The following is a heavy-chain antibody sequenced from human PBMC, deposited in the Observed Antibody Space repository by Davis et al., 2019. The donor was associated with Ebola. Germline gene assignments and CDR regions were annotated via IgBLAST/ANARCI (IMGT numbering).Heavy chain of an antibody. D-gene: IGHD3-10*01. Sequence: GESLKISCAASGFTFSSYSMNWVRQAPGKGPEWVSYNSSSGSIIYYADSVKGRFTISRDNAKKSLYLQMNSLRAEDTAVYYCARDLSITMVQGVRRYYGMDVWGQGTTVTVSS. CDR2: NSSSGSII. CDR1: GFTFSSYS. J-gene: IGHJ6*02. V-gene: IGHV3-48*04. CDR3: ARDLSITMVQGVRRYYGMDV.